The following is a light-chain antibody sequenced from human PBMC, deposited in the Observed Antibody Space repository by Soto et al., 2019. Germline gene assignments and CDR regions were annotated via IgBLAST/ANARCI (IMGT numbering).Light chain of an antibody. CDR3: QQRSSWPPFT. V-gene: IGKV3-11*01. CDR1: QSVTSY. CDR2: DAS. J-gene: IGKJ3*01. Sequence: EIVLTQSPATLSLSPGLRATLSCRASQSVTSYFAWYQQKPGQAPRLLIYDASNRATGIPARFSGSGSGTDFALTISSLEPEDFAVYYCQQRSSWPPFTFGAGTKVDIK.